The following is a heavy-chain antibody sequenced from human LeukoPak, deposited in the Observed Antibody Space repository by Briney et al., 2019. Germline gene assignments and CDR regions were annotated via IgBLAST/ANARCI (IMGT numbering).Heavy chain of an antibody. CDR1: GGSISSGGYY. D-gene: IGHD2-15*01. Sequence: PSQTLSLTCTVSGGSISSGGYYWGWIRQPPGKGLEWIGTIYYSGTTYYNPSLKSRVTISIDAAKNQFSLMLTSVTAADTAVYYCARLVPPGGGDCTGSNCHTVYYFDYWGQGTLVTVSS. J-gene: IGHJ4*02. V-gene: IGHV4-39*01. CDR3: ARLVPPGGGDCTGSNCHTVYYFDY. CDR2: IYYSGTT.